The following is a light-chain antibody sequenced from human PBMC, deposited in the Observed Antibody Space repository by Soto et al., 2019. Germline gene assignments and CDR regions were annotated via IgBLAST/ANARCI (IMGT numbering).Light chain of an antibody. CDR3: SSYTSSNTYV. Sequence: QSALTQPASVSGSPGQSITISCTGTSSDVGGYNFVSWFQQHPGEAPKLMIYDVSNRPSGVSNHFPGSKSGNTASLTISGLQAEDEADYYCSSYTSSNTYVFGTGTKVTVL. CDR1: SSDVGGYNF. CDR2: DVS. J-gene: IGLJ1*01. V-gene: IGLV2-14*01.